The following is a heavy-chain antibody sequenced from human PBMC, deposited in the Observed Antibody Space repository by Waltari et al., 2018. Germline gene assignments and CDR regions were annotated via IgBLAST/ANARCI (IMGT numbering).Heavy chain of an antibody. J-gene: IGHJ5*02. Sequence: EVQLVESGGGLIQPGGSLRLSCAASGFTVSSNYMSWVRQAPGKGLEWVSVIYSGGSTYYADSVKGRFTISRDNSKNTRYLQMNSLRAEDTAVYYCAREVDSSSHRGGSWFDPWGQGTLVTVSS. V-gene: IGHV3-53*01. D-gene: IGHD6-6*01. CDR3: AREVDSSSHRGGSWFDP. CDR1: GFTVSSNY. CDR2: IYSGGST.